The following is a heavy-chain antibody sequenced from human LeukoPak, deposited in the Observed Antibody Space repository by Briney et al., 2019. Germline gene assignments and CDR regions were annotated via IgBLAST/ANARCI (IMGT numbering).Heavy chain of an antibody. D-gene: IGHD3-10*01. CDR2: IRYDGSIK. V-gene: IGHV3-30*02. J-gene: IGHJ4*02. CDR1: GFTFSNYG. CDR3: VGGSGSYYGPSPDY. Sequence: GGSLRLSCVASGFTFSNYGMHWVRQAPGKGLEWVAFIRYDGSIKYYADSVKGRFTISRDNSKNTVYLQMNSLRVEDTAVYYCVGGSGSYYGPSPDYWGQGTLVTVSS.